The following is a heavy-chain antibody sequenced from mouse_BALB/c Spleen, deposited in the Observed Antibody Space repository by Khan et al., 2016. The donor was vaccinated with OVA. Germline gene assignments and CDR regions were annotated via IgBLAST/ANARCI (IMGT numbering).Heavy chain of an antibody. D-gene: IGHD2-14*01. J-gene: IGHJ3*01. Sequence: VELVESGAELARPGASVKMSCKASGYTFTTYTMHWVKRRPGQGLEWIGYINPSNGYTNYNQKFKDKSTLTADKSSSTAYMQLSSLPSDYSAVYYCAREGAYYRSDGWFSYWGQGTLVTVSA. CDR2: INPSNGYT. V-gene: IGHV1-4*01. CDR3: AREGAYYRSDGWFSY. CDR1: GYTFTTYT.